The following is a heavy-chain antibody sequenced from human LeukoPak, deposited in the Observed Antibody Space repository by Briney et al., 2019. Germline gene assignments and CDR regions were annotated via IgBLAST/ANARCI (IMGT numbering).Heavy chain of an antibody. D-gene: IGHD3-22*01. CDR3: AITRPYYYDSRPGNYFDY. V-gene: IGHV3-23*01. CDR2: ISGSGGST. J-gene: IGHJ4*02. Sequence: PGGSLRLSCAASGFTFSSYAMSWVRQAPGKGLEWVSAISGSGGSTYYADSVKGRFTISRDNSKNTLYLQMNSLRAEDTAVYYCAITRPYYYDSRPGNYFDYWGQGTLVTVSS. CDR1: GFTFSSYA.